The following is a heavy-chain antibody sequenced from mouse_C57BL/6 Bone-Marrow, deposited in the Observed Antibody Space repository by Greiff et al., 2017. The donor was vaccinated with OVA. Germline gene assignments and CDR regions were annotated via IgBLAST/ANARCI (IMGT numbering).Heavy chain of an antibody. V-gene: IGHV1-19*01. CDR2: INPYNGGT. Sequence: EVQLQQSGPELVKPGASVKMSCKASGYTFTDYYMNWVKQSHGKSLEWIGVINPYNGGTSYNQKFKVKATLTVDKSSSTAYMELNSLTSEYSAVYYCARPNWDNYWGQGTTLTVSS. CDR3: ARPNWDNY. D-gene: IGHD4-1*02. J-gene: IGHJ2*01. CDR1: GYTFTDYY.